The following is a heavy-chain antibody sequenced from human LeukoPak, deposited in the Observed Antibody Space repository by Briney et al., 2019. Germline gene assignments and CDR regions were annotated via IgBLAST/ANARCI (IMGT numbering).Heavy chain of an antibody. CDR3: ARVKPYSSGWFSGCYFDY. J-gene: IGHJ4*02. D-gene: IGHD6-19*01. CDR2: INHSGST. CDR1: GGSFSGYY. Sequence: SETLSLTCAVYGGSFSGYYWSWIRQPPGKGLEWIGEINHSGSTNYNPSLKSRVTISVDTSKNQFSLKLSSVTAADTAVYYCARVKPYSSGWFSGCYFDYWGQGTLVTVSS. V-gene: IGHV4-34*01.